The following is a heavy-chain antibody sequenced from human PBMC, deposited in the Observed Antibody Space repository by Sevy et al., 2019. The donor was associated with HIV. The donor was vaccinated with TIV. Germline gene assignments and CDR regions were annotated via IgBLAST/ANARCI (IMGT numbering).Heavy chain of an antibody. D-gene: IGHD3-22*01. V-gene: IGHV3-53*01. CDR3: ARLNVYYYDDDGYYTTGNAFDI. CDR2: IYSGDKT. J-gene: IGHJ3*02. Sequence: GGSLRLSCAASGFSVSDTYMSWVRQAPGKGLEWVSVIYSGDKTYHADSVKGRLTISRDSSKNRIYLQLNSLRTEDTAVYYCARLNVYYYDDDGYYTTGNAFDIWGQGTMVTVSS. CDR1: GFSVSDTY.